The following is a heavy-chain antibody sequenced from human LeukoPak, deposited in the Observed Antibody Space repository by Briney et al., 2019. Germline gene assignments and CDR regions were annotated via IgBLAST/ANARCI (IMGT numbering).Heavy chain of an antibody. D-gene: IGHD3-9*01. Sequence: GGSLRLSCEASGFTFSSYWMSWVRQAPGKGLEWVANIKTDGSEKYYVDSVKGRFTISRDNAKNSLYLQMNSLGAEDTAVYYCARDYTGYFPWGQGTLVIVSS. V-gene: IGHV3-7*03. CDR1: GFTFSSYW. CDR3: ARDYTGYFP. J-gene: IGHJ5*02. CDR2: IKTDGSEK.